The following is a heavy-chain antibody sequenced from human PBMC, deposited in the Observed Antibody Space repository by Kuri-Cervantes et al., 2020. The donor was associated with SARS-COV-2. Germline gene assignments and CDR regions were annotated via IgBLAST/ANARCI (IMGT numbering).Heavy chain of an antibody. CDR3: AADMAYCGGDCYSNYYYYYGMDV. D-gene: IGHD2-21*02. CDR2: IIPILGIA. V-gene: IGHV1-69*04. CDR1: GGTFSNYA. J-gene: IGHJ6*02. Sequence: SVKVSCKASGGTFSNYAISWVRQAPGQGLEWMGRIIPILGIANYAQKFQGRVTITADKSTSTAYMELSSLRSEDTAVYYCAADMAYCGGDCYSNYYYYYGMDVWGQGTTVTVSS.